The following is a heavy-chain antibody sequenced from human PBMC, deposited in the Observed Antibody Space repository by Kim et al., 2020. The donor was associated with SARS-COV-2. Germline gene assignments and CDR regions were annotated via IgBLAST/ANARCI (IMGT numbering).Heavy chain of an antibody. V-gene: IGHV1-3*01. Sequence: ASVKVSCKASGYTFTSYAMHWVRQAPGQRLEWMGWINAGNGNTKYSQKFQGRVTITRDTSASTAYMELSSLRSEDTAVYYCASEFSYDSSGYYSLFDYWGQGTLVTVSS. CDR3: ASEFSYDSSGYYSLFDY. CDR1: GYTFTSYA. J-gene: IGHJ4*02. CDR2: INAGNGNT. D-gene: IGHD3-22*01.